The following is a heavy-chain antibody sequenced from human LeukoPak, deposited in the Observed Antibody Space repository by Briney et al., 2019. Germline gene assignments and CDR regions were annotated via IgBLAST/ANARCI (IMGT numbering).Heavy chain of an antibody. J-gene: IGHJ5*02. CDR2: IKQDGSEK. V-gene: IGHV3-7*03. CDR1: GFTFSNYW. D-gene: IGHD6-13*01. Sequence: PGGSLRLSCAASGFTFSNYWLSWVRQAPGKGLEWVANIKQDGSEKYYVDSVKGRFTISRDNAKNSLYLQMNSLRAEDTALYFCTTSYSGNSWYDWFGPWGQGTLVTVSS. CDR3: TTSYSGNSWYDWFGP.